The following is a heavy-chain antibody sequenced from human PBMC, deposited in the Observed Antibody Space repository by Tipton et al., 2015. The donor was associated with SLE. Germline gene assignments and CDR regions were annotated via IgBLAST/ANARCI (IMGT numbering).Heavy chain of an antibody. J-gene: IGHJ4*02. CDR3: AKGGRLRSDLSSDY. Sequence: SLRLSCAASGFTFTNYAMSWVRQAPGKGLEWVAGIYGDGTTYYADSVKGRFGISADNSKNTLYLQMSSLRAEDSAVYYCAKGGRLRSDLSSDYWGQGTLVTVSS. CDR2: IYGDGTT. D-gene: IGHD1-26*01. V-gene: IGHV3-23*03. CDR1: GFTFTNYA.